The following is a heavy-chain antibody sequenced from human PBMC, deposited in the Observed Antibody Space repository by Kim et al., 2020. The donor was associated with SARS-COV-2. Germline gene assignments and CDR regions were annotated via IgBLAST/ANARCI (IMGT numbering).Heavy chain of an antibody. V-gene: IGHV3-72*01. Sequence: AKSSTTNYAASVKDRFTVTRDDSKNSVYLKMNSLKSEDTAVYYCGDFGAGYWGQGTLVTVSS. CDR3: GDFGAGY. D-gene: IGHD4-17*01. CDR2: AKSSTT. J-gene: IGHJ4*02.